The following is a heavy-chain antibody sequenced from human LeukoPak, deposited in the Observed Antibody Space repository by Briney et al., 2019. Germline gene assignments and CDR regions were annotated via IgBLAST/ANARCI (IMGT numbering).Heavy chain of an antibody. Sequence: SQTLSLTCTVSGGSISSGGYYWSGFRQHPGKGLEWIGYIFYSGITYYNPSLKSRVTISVDTSKNQFSLKLSSVTAADMAVYYCARPRGYHHDAFDIWGQGTMVTVSS. D-gene: IGHD5-12*01. CDR2: IFYSGIT. V-gene: IGHV4-31*03. J-gene: IGHJ3*02. CDR3: ARPRGYHHDAFDI. CDR1: GGSISSGGYY.